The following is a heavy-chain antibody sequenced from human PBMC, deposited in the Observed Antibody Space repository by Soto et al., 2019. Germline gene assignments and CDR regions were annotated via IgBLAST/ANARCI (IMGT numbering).Heavy chain of an antibody. J-gene: IGHJ4*02. CDR3: ARDPNIVVVPAFDY. CDR1: GYTFTSYA. V-gene: IGHV1-3*01. CDR2: INAGNGNT. D-gene: IGHD2-2*01. Sequence: ASVKVSCKASGYTFTSYAMHWVRQAPGQRLEWMGWINAGNGNTKYSQKFQGRVTITRDTSASTAYMELSSLRSEDTAVYYCARDPNIVVVPAFDYWGQGTLVTVPS.